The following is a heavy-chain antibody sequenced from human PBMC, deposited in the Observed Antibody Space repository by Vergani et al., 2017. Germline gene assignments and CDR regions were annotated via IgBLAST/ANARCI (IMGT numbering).Heavy chain of an antibody. CDR3: AKNGAITGTTRIAFDI. CDR1: GFNFSVFG. CDR2: ISSDGSNK. D-gene: IGHD1-7*01. Sequence: QVQLVESGGGVVQLGRSLRLSCVASGFNFSVFGMHWVRQTPGKGLAWVAVISSDGSNKYYGDSVKGRFTISRDNSKNTVYLQMSSLRAEDTAVYYCAKNGAITGTTRIAFDIWGRGTMVTVSS. V-gene: IGHV3-30*18. J-gene: IGHJ3*02.